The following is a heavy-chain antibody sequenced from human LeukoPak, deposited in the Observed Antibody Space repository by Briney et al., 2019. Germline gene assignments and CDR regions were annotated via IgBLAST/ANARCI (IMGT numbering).Heavy chain of an antibody. CDR3: ASGYSSGWYDY. V-gene: IGHV1-69*04. Sequence: ASVKVSCKASGGTFSSYAISWVRQAPGQGLEWMGRIIPILGIANYAQKFQGRVTITADKSTSTAYMELSSLRSEDTAVYYCASGYSSGWYDYWGQGTLVTVSS. CDR2: IIPILGIA. D-gene: IGHD6-19*01. J-gene: IGHJ4*02. CDR1: GGTFSSYA.